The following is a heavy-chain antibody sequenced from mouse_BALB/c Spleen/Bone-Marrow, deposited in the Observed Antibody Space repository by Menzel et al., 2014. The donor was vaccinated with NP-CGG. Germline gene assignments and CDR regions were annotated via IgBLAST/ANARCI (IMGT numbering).Heavy chain of an antibody. V-gene: IGHV14-3*02. J-gene: IGHJ2*01. D-gene: IGHD2-1*01. Sequence: VQLKESGAELVKPGASVKLFCTASGFNIKDTYMHWVKQRPEQGLEWIGRIDPANGNTKYDPKFQGKATITADTSSNTAYLQLSSLTSEDTAVYYCARLGNYGYWGQGPTLTVSS. CDR3: ARLGNYGY. CDR2: IDPANGNT. CDR1: GFNIKDTY.